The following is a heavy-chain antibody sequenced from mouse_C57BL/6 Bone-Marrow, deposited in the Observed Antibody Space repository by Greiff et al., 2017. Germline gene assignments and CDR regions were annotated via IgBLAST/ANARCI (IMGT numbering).Heavy chain of an antibody. CDR1: GFNIKNTY. CDR3: ARSSLITTVVANAMDY. CDR2: IDPANGNT. J-gene: IGHJ4*01. V-gene: IGHV14-3*01. D-gene: IGHD1-1*01. Sequence: VQLKQSVAELVRPGASVKLSCTASGFNIKNTYMHWVKQRPEQGLEWIGRIDPANGNTKYAPKFQGKATITADTSSNTAYLQLSSLTSEDTAIYYCARSSLITTVVANAMDYWGQGTSVTVSS.